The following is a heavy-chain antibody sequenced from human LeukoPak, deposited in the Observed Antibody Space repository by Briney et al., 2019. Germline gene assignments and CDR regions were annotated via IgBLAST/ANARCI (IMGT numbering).Heavy chain of an antibody. CDR1: GDSVFSNNIA. J-gene: IGHJ4*02. CDR2: TYYGSQWYD. CDR3: ALEVAGTYNFDS. D-gene: IGHD6-19*01. Sequence: SQTLSLTCAISGDSVFSNNIAWNWIRQPPSRGLEWLGRTYYGSQWYDDYAISVRGRITINPDTSKNQFSLHLNSVTPDDTAVYYCALEVAGTYNFDSWSQGTLVTVSS. V-gene: IGHV6-1*01.